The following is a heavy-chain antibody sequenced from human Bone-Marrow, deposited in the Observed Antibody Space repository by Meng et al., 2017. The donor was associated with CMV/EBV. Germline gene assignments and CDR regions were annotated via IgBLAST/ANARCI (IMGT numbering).Heavy chain of an antibody. CDR1: GFTFSGSA. CDR2: IRSKANSCAT. Sequence: GESLKISCAASGFTFSGSAMHWVRQASGKGLEWVGRIRSKANSCATGYAAPVKGRFTISRDDSKNTAYLQMNSLKTEDTAGYYCAKDRVQKLPRGDFDNWGQGTLVTVSS. V-gene: IGHV3-73*01. D-gene: IGHD1-1*01. CDR3: AKDRVQKLPRGDFDN. J-gene: IGHJ4*02.